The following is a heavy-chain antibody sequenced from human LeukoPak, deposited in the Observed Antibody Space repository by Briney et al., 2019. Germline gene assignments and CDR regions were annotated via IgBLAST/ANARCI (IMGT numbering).Heavy chain of an antibody. Sequence: PGGSLRLSCAASGFTFSSYWMSWVRQAPGKGLEWVANIKQDGSEKYYVDSVKGRFTIARDNAKNSLDLQMNSLRAEDTAVYYCARGLRAGSSSQTYFDYWGQGTLVTVSS. J-gene: IGHJ4*02. CDR3: ARGLRAGSSSQTYFDY. D-gene: IGHD6-6*01. CDR1: GFTFSSYW. CDR2: IKQDGSEK. V-gene: IGHV3-7*01.